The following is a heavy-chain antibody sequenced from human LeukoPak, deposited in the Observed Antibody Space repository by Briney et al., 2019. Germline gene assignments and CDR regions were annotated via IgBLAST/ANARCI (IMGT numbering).Heavy chain of an antibody. CDR3: AKRPYSHSGPFDY. CDR2: FTAGGATT. D-gene: IGHD3-10*01. V-gene: IGHV3-23*01. Sequence: GGSLRLSCAASGFSFSSYAMSWVRQAPGKGLEWVSTFTAGGATTYNPDAVKGRFTISRDNSKNALYLQMNTLRAEDTAVYYCAKRPYSHSGPFDYWGQGTLVTVSS. J-gene: IGHJ4*02. CDR1: GFSFSSYA.